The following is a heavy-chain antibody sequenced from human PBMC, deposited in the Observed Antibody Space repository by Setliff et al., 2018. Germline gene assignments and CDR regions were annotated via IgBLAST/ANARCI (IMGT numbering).Heavy chain of an antibody. J-gene: IGHJ4*02. CDR2: INHSGST. Sequence: SETLSLTCAVYGGSFSGYYWSWIRQPPGKGLEWIGEINHSGSTNYNPSLKSRVTISVDTSKNQFSLKLSSVTAADTAVYYCARGGDYCGGECYIPPPDSYWGQGTLVTVSS. CDR1: GGSFSGYY. V-gene: IGHV4-34*01. CDR3: ARGGDYCGGECYIPPPDSY. D-gene: IGHD2-21*01.